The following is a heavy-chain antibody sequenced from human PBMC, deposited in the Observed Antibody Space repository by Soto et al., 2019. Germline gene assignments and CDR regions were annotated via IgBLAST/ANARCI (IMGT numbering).Heavy chain of an antibody. Sequence: QVQLVESGGGVVQPGRSLRLSCAASGFTFSSYGMHWVRQAPGKGLEWVAVIWYDGSNKYYADSVKGRFTISRDNSKKPLYLQMNSLRAEDTAVYYCARDVVLVPAANYYYYGMDVWGQGTTVTVSS. CDR2: IWYDGSNK. CDR1: GFTFSSYG. CDR3: ARDVVLVPAANYYYYGMDV. J-gene: IGHJ6*02. V-gene: IGHV3-33*01. D-gene: IGHD2-2*01.